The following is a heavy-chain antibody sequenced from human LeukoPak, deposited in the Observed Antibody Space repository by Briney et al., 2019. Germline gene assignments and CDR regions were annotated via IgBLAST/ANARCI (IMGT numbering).Heavy chain of an antibody. CDR2: IIPIFGTA. CDR3: ARVPGKWSFFDY. Sequence: SVKVSCKASGGTFSSYAISWVRQAPGQGLEWMGGIIPIFGTANYAQKFQGRVTITADESTSTAYMELSSLRSEDTAVYYCARVPGKWSFFDYWGQGTLVTVSS. V-gene: IGHV1-69*13. CDR1: GGTFSSYA. D-gene: IGHD2-15*01. J-gene: IGHJ4*02.